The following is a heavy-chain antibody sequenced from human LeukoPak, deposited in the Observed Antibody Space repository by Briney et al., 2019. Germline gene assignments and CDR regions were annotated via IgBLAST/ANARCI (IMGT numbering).Heavy chain of an antibody. Sequence: GGSLRLSCVASGFTFTSHGMHWVRQAPGKGLEWVAIIWYDGSKTYYADSVKGRFTISRDDSRNTLYLQMNSLRAEDTAVYYCAREDHSNYNYWGQGTLVTVSS. CDR2: IWYDGSKT. D-gene: IGHD4-11*01. V-gene: IGHV3-33*01. CDR3: AREDHSNYNY. J-gene: IGHJ4*02. CDR1: GFTFTSHG.